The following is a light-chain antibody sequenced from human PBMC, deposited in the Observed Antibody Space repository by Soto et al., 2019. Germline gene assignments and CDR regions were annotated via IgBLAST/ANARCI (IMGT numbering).Light chain of an antibody. CDR1: ISDVGGYNY. CDR3: RSYTSSSTSV. V-gene: IGLV2-14*01. J-gene: IGLJ1*01. CDR2: EVS. Sequence: QSLLTQPAYVSGSPGQSITISCTGTISDVGGYNYVSWYQQHPGKAPKLMIYEVSNRPSGVSNRFSGSKSGNTASLAISGLQAEDEADYYRRSYTSSSTSVFGTGTKVTVL.